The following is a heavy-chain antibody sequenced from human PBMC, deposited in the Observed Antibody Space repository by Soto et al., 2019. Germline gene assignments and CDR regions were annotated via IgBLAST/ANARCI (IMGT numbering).Heavy chain of an antibody. V-gene: IGHV3-23*01. CDR2: ISGSGGST. CDR3: AKGRGIAAAGSSALDP. J-gene: IGHJ5*02. CDR1: GFTFSSYA. D-gene: IGHD6-13*01. Sequence: GGSLRLSCAASGFTFSSYAMSWVRQAPGKGLEWVSAISGSGGSTYYADSVKGRFTISRDNSKNTLYLQMNSLRAEDTAVYYCAKGRGIAAAGSSALDPWGQGTLVTVSS.